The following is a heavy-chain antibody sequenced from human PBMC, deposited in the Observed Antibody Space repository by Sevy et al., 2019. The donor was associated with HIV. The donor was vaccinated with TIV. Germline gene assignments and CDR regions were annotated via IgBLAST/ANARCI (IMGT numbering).Heavy chain of an antibody. CDR3: ARSRGDFLPPYYFQNYGMDV. V-gene: IGHV5-51*01. D-gene: IGHD3-22*01. Sequence: GESLKISCKTSGFTFTDYWIGWVRQMPGKGLEWMGIIYAGDSDTRYSPAFRGQVTISADKSTSTAYLQWSSLKASDTAMYYCARSRGDFLPPYYFQNYGMDVWGQGTTVTVSS. CDR1: GFTFTDYW. CDR2: IYAGDSDT. J-gene: IGHJ6*02.